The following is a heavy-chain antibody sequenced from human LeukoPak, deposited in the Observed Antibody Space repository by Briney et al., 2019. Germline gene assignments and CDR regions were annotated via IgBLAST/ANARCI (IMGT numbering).Heavy chain of an antibody. CDR1: GYTFTSYG. CDR3: ARSIRDPHSLDY. CDR2: IIPIFGTA. J-gene: IGHJ4*02. Sequence: ASVKVSCKASGYTFTSYGISWVRQAPGQGLEWMGRIIPIFGTANYAQKFQGRVTITTDESMSTAYMELSSLRSEDTAVYYCARSIRDPHSLDYWGQGTLVTVSS. V-gene: IGHV1-69*05.